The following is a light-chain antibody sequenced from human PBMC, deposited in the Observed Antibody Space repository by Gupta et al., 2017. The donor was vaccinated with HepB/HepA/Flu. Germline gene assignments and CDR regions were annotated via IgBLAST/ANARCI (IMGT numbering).Light chain of an antibody. CDR1: KSGNRY. CDR2: EAS. V-gene: IGKV3-11*01. Sequence: IVLLQFPVTLSVAPRERTTLSSMHSKSGNRYLSWYQQKQGQPPSLLVVEASNRATGVPAKCSGSGSGTDFTLTISSLEPEDFAVYYCLQSIHSAFTFGRGTKVEIK. CDR3: LQSIHSAFT. J-gene: IGKJ4*01.